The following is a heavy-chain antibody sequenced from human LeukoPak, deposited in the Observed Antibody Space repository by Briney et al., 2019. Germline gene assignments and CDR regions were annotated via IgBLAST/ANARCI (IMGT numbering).Heavy chain of an antibody. CDR3: ALRNGHSSSSGDY. V-gene: IGHV4-34*01. CDR2: INHSGST. D-gene: IGHD6-6*01. J-gene: IGHJ4*02. CDR1: SGSFSGNY. Sequence: SETLSLTCDVYSGSFSGNYWSWIRRPPGKGLEWIGEINHSGSTNYNPSLKSRVTLSVDTSKNQVSLKLTSVSAADTAVYYCALRNGHSSSSGDYWGQGTLVTVSS.